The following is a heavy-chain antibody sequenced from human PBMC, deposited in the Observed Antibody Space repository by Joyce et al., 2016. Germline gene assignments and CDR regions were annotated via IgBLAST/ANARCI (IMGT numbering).Heavy chain of an antibody. V-gene: IGHV3-49*05. D-gene: IGHD6-19*01. Sequence: EVQLVESGGGLVKPGRSLRLSCTASGFTFGDYTMSWFRQAPGRGREWVSFIRSRTYGETAKYAASVKGRFTISRDDSQSIAYLQMNSLITEDTGTYYCAASSSGWTFDYWGQATLVTVSS. J-gene: IGHJ4*02. CDR1: GFTFGDYT. CDR2: IRSRTYGETA. CDR3: AASSSGWTFDY.